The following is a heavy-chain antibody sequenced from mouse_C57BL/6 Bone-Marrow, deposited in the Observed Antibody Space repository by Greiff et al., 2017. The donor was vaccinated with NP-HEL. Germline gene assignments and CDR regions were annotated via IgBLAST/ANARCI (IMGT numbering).Heavy chain of an antibody. D-gene: IGHD3-3*01. J-gene: IGHJ2*01. V-gene: IGHV1-82*01. CDR1: GYAFSSSW. Sequence: QVQLQQSGPELVKPGASVKISCKASGYAFSSSWMNWVKQRPGKGLEWIGRIYPGDGGTNYNGKFKGKATLTADKSSSTAYMQLSSLTSEDSAVSFCGSLLGANQEYYFDYWGQGTTLTVSS. CDR2: IYPGDGGT. CDR3: GSLLGANQEYYFDY.